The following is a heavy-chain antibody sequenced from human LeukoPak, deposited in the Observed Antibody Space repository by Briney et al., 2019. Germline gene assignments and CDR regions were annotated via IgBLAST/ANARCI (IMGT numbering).Heavy chain of an antibody. J-gene: IGHJ4*02. D-gene: IGHD3-9*01. Sequence: ASVKVSCKASGYTFTSYGISWVRQAPGQGLEWMGWISAYNGNTNYAQKLQGRVTMTTDTSTSTAYMELRSLRSDDTVVYYCARDEGVLRYFDWLLTPASYFDYWGQGTLVTVSS. CDR1: GYTFTSYG. CDR3: ARDEGVLRYFDWLLTPASYFDY. V-gene: IGHV1-18*01. CDR2: ISAYNGNT.